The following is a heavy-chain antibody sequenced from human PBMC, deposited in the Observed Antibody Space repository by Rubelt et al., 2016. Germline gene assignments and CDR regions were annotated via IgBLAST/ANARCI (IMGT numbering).Heavy chain of an antibody. CDR2: ISYDGSNK. J-gene: IGHJ3*02. CDR3: ARAGVTTADAFDI. V-gene: IGHV3-30*04. Sequence: VQLVESGGGLVQPGGSLRLSCAASGFTFSSYAMHRVRQAPGKGLEWVAVISYDGSNKYYADSVKGRVTITRDKSKNTLYLQMNSLRAEDTAVYYCARAGVTTADAFDIWGQGTMVTVSS. CDR1: GFTFSSYA. D-gene: IGHD4-11*01.